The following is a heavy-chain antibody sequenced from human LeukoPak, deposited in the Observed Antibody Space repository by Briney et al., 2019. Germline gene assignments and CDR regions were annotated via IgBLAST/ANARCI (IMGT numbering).Heavy chain of an antibody. CDR2: IGGSDGRT. Sequence: GGSLGLSCAASGFTFSSYAMSWVRQAPGKGLEWVSGIGGSDGRTYYADSVKGRFTISRDNSKNTLYLQMNSLRAEDTAIYYCAKMPVSYSSGWSTFDYWGQGSLVTVSS. CDR3: AKMPVSYSSGWSTFDY. J-gene: IGHJ4*02. CDR1: GFTFSSYA. V-gene: IGHV3-23*01. D-gene: IGHD6-19*01.